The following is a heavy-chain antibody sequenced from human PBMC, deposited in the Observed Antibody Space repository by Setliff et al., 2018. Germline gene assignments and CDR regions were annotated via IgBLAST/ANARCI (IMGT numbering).Heavy chain of an antibody. V-gene: IGHV4-61*02. Sequence: PSETLSLTCTVSGDSMSSSKYYWSWIRQSAGKGLECIGRIYTDGSTKYNPSLNSRVTLSIDTSKNQFSLRLTSVTAADTAVYYCARMTGFQYIDVWGKGTTVTVSS. CDR1: GDSMSSSKYY. D-gene: IGHD3-3*01. CDR3: ARMTGFQYIDV. CDR2: IYTDGST. J-gene: IGHJ6*03.